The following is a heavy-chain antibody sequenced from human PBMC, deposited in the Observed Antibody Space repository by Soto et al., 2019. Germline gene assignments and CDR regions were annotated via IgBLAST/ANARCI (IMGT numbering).Heavy chain of an antibody. J-gene: IGHJ3*02. CDR1: GGSISSSSYY. D-gene: IGHD3-3*01. CDR3: EVGVVTTWSAFDI. Sequence: LSLTCTVSGGSISSSSYYWGWIRQPPGKGLEWIGSIYYSGSTYYNPSLKSRVTISVDTSKNQFSLKLSSVTAADTAVYYCEVGVVTTWSAFDIWGQGTVVTVSS. CDR2: IYYSGST. V-gene: IGHV4-39*01.